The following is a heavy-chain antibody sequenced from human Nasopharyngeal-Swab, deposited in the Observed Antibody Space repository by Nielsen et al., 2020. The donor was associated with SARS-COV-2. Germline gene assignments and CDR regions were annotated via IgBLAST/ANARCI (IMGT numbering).Heavy chain of an antibody. V-gene: IGHV3-11*05. CDR1: GFTFSDYY. D-gene: IGHD3-10*01. J-gene: IGHJ2*01. Sequence: GESLKISCAASGFTFSDYYMSWIRQAPGKGLEWVSYISSSSSYTNYADSVKGRFTISRDNAKNSLYLQMNSLRAEDTAVYYCARVGQDLVRGVESLNWYSDLWGRGTLVTVSS. CDR2: ISSSSSYT. CDR3: ARVGQDLVRGVESLNWYSDL.